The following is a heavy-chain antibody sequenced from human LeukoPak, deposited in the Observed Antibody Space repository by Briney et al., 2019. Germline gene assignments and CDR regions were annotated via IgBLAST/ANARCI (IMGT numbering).Heavy chain of an antibody. CDR2: ISAYNGNT. J-gene: IGHJ5*02. V-gene: IGHV1-18*01. CDR3: ARVLMDYSWFDP. Sequence: ASVKVSCKASGYTFTSYGISWVRQAPGQRLEWMGWISAYNGNTNYAQKLQGRVTMTTDTSTSTADMELRSLRSDDTAVYYCARVLMDYSWFDPWGQGTLVTVSS. CDR1: GYTFTSYG. D-gene: IGHD3/OR15-3a*01.